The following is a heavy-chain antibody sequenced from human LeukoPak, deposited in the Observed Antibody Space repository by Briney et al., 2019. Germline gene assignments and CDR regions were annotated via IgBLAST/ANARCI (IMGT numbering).Heavy chain of an antibody. CDR2: IKQDGSEK. V-gene: IGHV3-7*01. Sequence: GGSLRLSCAASGFTFSSYWMSWVRQAPGKGLEWVANIKQDGSEKYYGDSLKGRFTISRDHEKNSLHLQMNSLRAEDTAVYYCARSYSGSDYWGQGTLVTVSS. CDR1: GFTFSSYW. J-gene: IGHJ4*02. D-gene: IGHD1-26*01. CDR3: ARSYSGSDY.